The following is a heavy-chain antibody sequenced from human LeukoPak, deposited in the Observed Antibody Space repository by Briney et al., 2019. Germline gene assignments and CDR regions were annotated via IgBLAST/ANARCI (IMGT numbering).Heavy chain of an antibody. D-gene: IGHD3-22*01. J-gene: IGHJ4*02. CDR1: GVSISSFH. V-gene: IGHV4-4*07. CDR2: IHISGTT. Sequence: SETLSLTCIVSGVSISSFHWSWIRQPAGKALEWIGRIHISGTTNYNPSLESRATMSVDTSKNQFSLNLNSVTAADTAVYYCARDGYYDSSGYPYFDYWGQGTLVTVSA. CDR3: ARDGYYDSSGYPYFDY.